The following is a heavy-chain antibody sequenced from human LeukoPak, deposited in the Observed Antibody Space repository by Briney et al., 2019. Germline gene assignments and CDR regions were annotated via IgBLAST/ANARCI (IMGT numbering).Heavy chain of an antibody. J-gene: IGHJ4*02. Sequence: SETLSLTCAVYGGSFSGYYWSWIRQPPGKGLEWIGYIYYSGSTYYNPSLKSRVTISVDTSKNQFSLKLSSVTAADTAVYYCARDRGYYDSSGFDYWGQGTLVTVSS. D-gene: IGHD3-22*01. CDR2: IYYSGST. CDR1: GGSFSGYY. V-gene: IGHV4-34*01. CDR3: ARDRGYYDSSGFDY.